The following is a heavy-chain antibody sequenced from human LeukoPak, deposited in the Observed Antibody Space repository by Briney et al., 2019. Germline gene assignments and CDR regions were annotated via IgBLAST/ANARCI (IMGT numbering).Heavy chain of an antibody. V-gene: IGHV4-59*01. CDR3: AREYSSYYYYYMDV. Sequence: SETLSLTCAVYGGSFSGYYWSWIRQPPGKGLEWIGYIYYSGSTNYNPSLKSRVTISVDTSKNQFSLKLSSVTAADTAVYYCAREYSSYYYYYMDVWGKGTTVTVSS. D-gene: IGHD5-18*01. J-gene: IGHJ6*03. CDR2: IYYSGST. CDR1: GGSFSGYY.